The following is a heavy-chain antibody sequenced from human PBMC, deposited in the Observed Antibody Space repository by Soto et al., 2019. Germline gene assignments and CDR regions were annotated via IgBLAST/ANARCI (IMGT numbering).Heavy chain of an antibody. CDR2: ISQSGTT. D-gene: IGHD1-1*01. Sequence: SETLSLTCAVSGASISSDNRWTWVRQPPGEGLEWIGEISQSGTTKYNPSLASRVTISVDKSKNQFSLRLTSTTAADTAVYYCAKKVNDDIRLSYFFGMDVWGQGTTVTVSS. J-gene: IGHJ6*02. CDR3: AKKVNDDIRLSYFFGMDV. V-gene: IGHV4-4*02. CDR1: GASISSDNR.